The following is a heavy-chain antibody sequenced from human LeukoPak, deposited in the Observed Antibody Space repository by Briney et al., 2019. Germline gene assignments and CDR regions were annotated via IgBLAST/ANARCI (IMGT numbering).Heavy chain of an antibody. D-gene: IGHD1-20*01. J-gene: IGHJ5*02. CDR2: IYHSGGST. CDR1: NYPISGSHY. CDR3: ARDHTTLTGHIQYFDP. Sequence: SETLSLTCTVSNYPISGSHYWGWIRQPPGKGLEWIGGIYHSGGSTFYNPSLESRITMSVDTSKNQFSLKLNSVTAADTAVYYCARDHTTLTGHIQYFDPWGQGTLVTVSS. V-gene: IGHV4-38-2*02.